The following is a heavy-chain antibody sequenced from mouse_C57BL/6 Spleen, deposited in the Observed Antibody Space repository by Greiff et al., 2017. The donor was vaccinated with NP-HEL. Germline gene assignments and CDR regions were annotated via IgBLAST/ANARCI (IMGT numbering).Heavy chain of an antibody. D-gene: IGHD5-1*01. Sequence: VQLQQSGAELAKPGASVKLSCKASGYTFTSYWMHWVKQRPGQGLEWIGYINTSSGYTKYNQKFKDKATLTADKYSSTAYMQLSSLTYEDSAVYYWASDSTFYYFDYGGQGTTLTVSS. CDR3: ASDSTFYYFDY. J-gene: IGHJ2*01. CDR2: INTSSGYT. V-gene: IGHV1-7*01. CDR1: GYTFTSYW.